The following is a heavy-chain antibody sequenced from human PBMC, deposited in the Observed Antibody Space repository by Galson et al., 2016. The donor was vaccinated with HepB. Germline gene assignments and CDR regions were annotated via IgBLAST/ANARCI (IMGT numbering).Heavy chain of an antibody. CDR3: TRGLLVTTVFYGMDV. CDR1: GLTFSDHY. V-gene: IGHV3-72*01. D-gene: IGHD4-23*01. Sequence: SLRLSCAASGLTFSDHYMDWVRRAPGKGLEWVARSRNRLHRFTTEYAASVKGRFTISRDDSRSSLYLQMNSLKTEDTAVYYCTRGLLVTTVFYGMDVWGQGTTVTVSS. J-gene: IGHJ6*02. CDR2: SRNRLHRFTT.